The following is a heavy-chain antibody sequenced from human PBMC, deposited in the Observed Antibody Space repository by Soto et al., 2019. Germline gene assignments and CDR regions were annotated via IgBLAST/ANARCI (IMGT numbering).Heavy chain of an antibody. Sequence: ASVKVSCKASGGTFSSYAISWVRQAPGQGLEWMGGIIPIFGTANYAQKFQGRVTITADESTSTAYMELSSLRSEDTAVCYCARDSTMVRGVIISGPWFDPWGQGTLVTVSS. CDR2: IIPIFGTA. CDR1: GGTFSSYA. J-gene: IGHJ5*02. CDR3: ARDSTMVRGVIISGPWFDP. V-gene: IGHV1-69*13. D-gene: IGHD3-10*01.